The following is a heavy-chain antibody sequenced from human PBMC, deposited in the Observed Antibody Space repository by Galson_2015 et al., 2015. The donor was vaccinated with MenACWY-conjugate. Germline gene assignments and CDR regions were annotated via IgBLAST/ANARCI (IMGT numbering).Heavy chain of an antibody. Sequence: GEINHSGSTNYNPSLKSRVTISVDTSKNQFSLELSSVTAADTAVYYCARMSLRCANAVCYTTFAPSWFDPWGQGTLVTVSS. V-gene: IGHV4-34*01. CDR2: INHSGST. CDR3: ARMSLRCANAVCYTTFAPSWFDP. J-gene: IGHJ5*02. D-gene: IGHD2-8*01.